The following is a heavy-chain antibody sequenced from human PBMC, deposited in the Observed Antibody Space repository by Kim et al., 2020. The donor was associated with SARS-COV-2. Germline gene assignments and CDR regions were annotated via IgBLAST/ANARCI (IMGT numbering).Heavy chain of an antibody. J-gene: IGHJ5*02. D-gene: IGHD3-10*01. CDR3: AREAGPYSGGWFDP. V-gene: IGHV3-7*01. CDR2: IKQDGSEK. CDR1: GFTFSSYW. Sequence: GGSLRLSCAASGFTFSSYWMSWVRQAPGKGLEWVANIKQDGSEKYYVDSVKGRFTISRDNAKNSLYLQMNSLRAEDTAVYYCAREAGPYSGGWFDPWGQGARVTVSS.